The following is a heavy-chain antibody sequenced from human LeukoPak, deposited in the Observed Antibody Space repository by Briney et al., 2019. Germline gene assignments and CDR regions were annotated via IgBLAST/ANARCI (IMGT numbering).Heavy chain of an antibody. Sequence: EASVKLSCNASGFTFTSSSMQWVRQARGQRLEWIGCIVVGSSNTNYAQKFQERVTITRDMSTNTAYMQPSSLRSEDSAVYYGAAAPTFVTNYALFDYWGQGTLVTVSS. J-gene: IGHJ4*02. D-gene: IGHD2-2*01. V-gene: IGHV1-58*02. CDR1: GFTFTSSS. CDR3: AAAPTFVTNYALFDY. CDR2: IVVGSSNT.